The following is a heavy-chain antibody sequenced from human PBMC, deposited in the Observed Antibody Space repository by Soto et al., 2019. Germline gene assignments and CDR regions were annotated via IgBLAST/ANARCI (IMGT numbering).Heavy chain of an antibody. CDR2: ISYDGSNK. CDR3: AKDLASVTTVVIGYFQH. CDR1: GFTFSSYG. D-gene: IGHD4-17*01. Sequence: QVQLVESGGGVVQPGRSLRLSCAASGFTFSSYGMHWVRQAPGKGLEWVAVISYDGSNKYYADSVKGRFSISRDNSKNTLYLQMKSLRAVDTAVYYCAKDLASVTTVVIGYFQHWGQGTLVTVSS. J-gene: IGHJ1*01. V-gene: IGHV3-30*18.